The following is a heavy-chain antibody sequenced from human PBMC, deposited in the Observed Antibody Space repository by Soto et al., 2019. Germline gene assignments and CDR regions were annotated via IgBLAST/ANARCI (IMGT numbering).Heavy chain of an antibody. J-gene: IGHJ5*02. CDR1: GFSLSTSGAA. CDR3: AHRATMTIFGLIIDNGIWFDP. CDR2: IYWDGDK. V-gene: IGHV2-5*02. D-gene: IGHD3-3*01. Sequence: QINLIESGPTLVKPTQTLTLTCTVSGFSLSTSGAAVGWVRQPPGRALEWLALIYWDGDKRYNASLGNRLTITKDSSMNQVVLTLTNVYPADTAKYYCAHRATMTIFGLIIDNGIWFDPWGQGTRVIVSS.